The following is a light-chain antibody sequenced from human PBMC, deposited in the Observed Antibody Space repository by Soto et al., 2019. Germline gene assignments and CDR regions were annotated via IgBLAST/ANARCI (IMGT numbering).Light chain of an antibody. V-gene: IGKV3-20*01. CDR1: QSVSSSY. CDR3: QYYGNPPYA. J-gene: IGKJ2*01. Sequence: EIGLTQSPGTLSLSPGERATLSCRASQSVSSSYLAWYQQKPGQAPRLLIYGASSRATGIPDRFSGSGSGTDSTLTISRLVPEDFAVYYCQYYGNPPYAFGQGTKLEIK. CDR2: GAS.